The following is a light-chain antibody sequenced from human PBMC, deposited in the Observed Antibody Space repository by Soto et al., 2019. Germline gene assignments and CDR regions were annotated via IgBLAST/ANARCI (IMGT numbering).Light chain of an antibody. Sequence: QSVLTQPASVSGSPGHSIAISCTGTSSDVGAYNYVSWYQQHPGKAPKLMIYDVSSRPSGVSNRFSGSKSGNTASLTISGLQAEDEADYYCASYTGRTSGGVFGGGTKLTVL. CDR2: DVS. CDR3: ASYTGRTSGGV. CDR1: SSDVGAYNY. V-gene: IGLV2-14*01. J-gene: IGLJ3*02.